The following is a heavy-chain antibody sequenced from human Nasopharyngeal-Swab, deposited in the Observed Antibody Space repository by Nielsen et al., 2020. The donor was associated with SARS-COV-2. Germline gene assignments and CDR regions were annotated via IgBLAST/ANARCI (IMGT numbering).Heavy chain of an antibody. CDR2: ISWNSGSI. V-gene: IGHV3-9*01. J-gene: IGHJ4*02. CDR1: GFTFDDYA. D-gene: IGHD3-10*01. Sequence: SLKISCAASGFTFDDYAMHWVRQAPGKGLEWVSGISWNSGSIGYADSVKGRFTISSDNAKNSLYLQMNSLRAEDTALYYCASTLWFGESAGYWGQGTLVTVSS. CDR3: ASTLWFGESAGY.